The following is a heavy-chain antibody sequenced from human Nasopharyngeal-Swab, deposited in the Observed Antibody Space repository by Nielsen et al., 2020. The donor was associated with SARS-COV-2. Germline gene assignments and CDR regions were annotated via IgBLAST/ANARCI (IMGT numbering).Heavy chain of an antibody. V-gene: IGHV4-34*01. Sequence: WIRQRPGKGLEWIGEINHSGSTNYNPSLKRRVTISVDTSKNQFSLKLSSVTAADTAVYYCARRTRYGITGTRGGFPVWGKGTTVTVSS. J-gene: IGHJ6*04. CDR2: INHSGST. D-gene: IGHD1-7*01. CDR3: ARRTRYGITGTRGGFPV.